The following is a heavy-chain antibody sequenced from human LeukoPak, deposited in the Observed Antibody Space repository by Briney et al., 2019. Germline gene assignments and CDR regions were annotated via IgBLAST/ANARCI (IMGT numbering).Heavy chain of an antibody. CDR1: GASMGSFF. CDR2: IYSSGST. D-gene: IGHD2-15*01. CDR3: ARVPGCSAGSCSFDY. Sequence: PSETLSLTCTVSGASMGSFFWTWIRQPPGKGLEWIGHIYSSGSTYYNPSLKSRVTISVDTSKNQFSLRLSSVTAADTAVYYCARVPGCSAGSCSFDYWGQGTLVTVSS. J-gene: IGHJ4*02. V-gene: IGHV4-4*08.